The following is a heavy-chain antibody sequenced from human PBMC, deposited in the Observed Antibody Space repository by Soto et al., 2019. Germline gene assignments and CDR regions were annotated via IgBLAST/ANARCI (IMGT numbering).Heavy chain of an antibody. J-gene: IGHJ4*02. CDR2: ISYDGSNK. CDR3: AVGHTVTSTIDY. V-gene: IGHV3-30-3*01. CDR1: GFTFSSYA. Sequence: PGGSLRLSCAASGFTFSSYAMHWVRQAPGKGLEWVAVISYDGSNKYYADSVKGRFTISRDNSKNTLYLQMNSLRAEDTAVYYCAVGHTVTSTIDYWGQGTLVTVSS. D-gene: IGHD4-4*01.